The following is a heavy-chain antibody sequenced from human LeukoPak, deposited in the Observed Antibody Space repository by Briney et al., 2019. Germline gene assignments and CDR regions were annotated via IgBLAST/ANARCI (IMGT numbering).Heavy chain of an antibody. CDR2: TYYRSKWYN. V-gene: IGHV6-1*01. CDR1: GDSVSSNSAA. CDR3: ASQYGSRQFDY. J-gene: IGHJ4*02. D-gene: IGHD3-10*01. Sequence: SQTLSLTCAISGDSVSSNSAAWNWIRHSPSRGLEGLGSTYYRSKWYNDYAVSVKSRITINPDTSKNQFSLQLNSVTPEDTAVYYCASQYGSRQFDYWGQGTLVTVSS.